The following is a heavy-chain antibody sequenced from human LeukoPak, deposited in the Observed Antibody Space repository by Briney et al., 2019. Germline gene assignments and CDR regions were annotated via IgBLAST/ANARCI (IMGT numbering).Heavy chain of an antibody. CDR2: ISSSGSTI. V-gene: IGHV3-11*01. Sequence: GGSLRLSCAASGFTFSDYYMSWIRQAPGKGLEWVSYISSSGSTIYYADSVKGRFTISRDNAKNSLYLQMNSLRAEDTAVYYCAKAGIVVVPAATYWFDPWGQGTLVTVSS. CDR3: AKAGIVVVPAATYWFDP. J-gene: IGHJ5*02. D-gene: IGHD2-2*01. CDR1: GFTFSDYY.